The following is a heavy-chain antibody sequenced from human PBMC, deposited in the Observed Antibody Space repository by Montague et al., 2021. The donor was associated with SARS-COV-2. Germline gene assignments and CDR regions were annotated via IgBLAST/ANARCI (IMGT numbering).Heavy chain of an antibody. D-gene: IGHD5-18*01. CDR2: TYYRSKWYN. J-gene: IGHJ6*02. Sequence: YAISGDSVSSNSAAWNWIRQSPSRGLEWLGRTYYRSKWYNDYAVSVKSRITVNPDTSKNQFPLQLNSVTPEDTAVYYCARDTRIQLWFDRDYYYGMDVWGQGTTVTVSS. V-gene: IGHV6-1*01. CDR1: GDSVSSNSAA. CDR3: ARDTRIQLWFDRDYYYGMDV.